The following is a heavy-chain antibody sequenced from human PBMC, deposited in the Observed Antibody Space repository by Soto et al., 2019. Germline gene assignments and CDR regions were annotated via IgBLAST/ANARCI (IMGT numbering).Heavy chain of an antibody. V-gene: IGHV3-33*01. Sequence: SLRLSFETSRFSFSVYGIHWVLQAPCKGLEWVAVIWYDASKQFYAASVEGRFTISRDNSKAILYLQMNSLRAEDTAVYYCAAWAEGATEVHWGQGTLVTVS. D-gene: IGHD2-15*01. J-gene: IGHJ4*02. CDR1: RFSFSVYG. CDR3: AAWAEGATEVH. CDR2: IWYDASKQ.